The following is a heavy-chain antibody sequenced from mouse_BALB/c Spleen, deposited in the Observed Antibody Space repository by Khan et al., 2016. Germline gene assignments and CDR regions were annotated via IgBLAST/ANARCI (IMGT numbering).Heavy chain of an antibody. D-gene: IGHD1-1*01. CDR1: GFTFNTNA. CDR2: IRSKSNNYAT. J-gene: IGHJ1*01. Sequence: EVQLVETGGGLVQPKGSLKLSCAASGFTFNTNAMNWVRQAPGKGLEWVARIRSKSNNYATYYADSVKDRFTISRDDSQSMLYLQMNNLKTEDTAMYYCVRDYYYASSYYWYFDVWGAGTPVPVSS. V-gene: IGHV10S3*01. CDR3: VRDYYYASSYYWYFDV.